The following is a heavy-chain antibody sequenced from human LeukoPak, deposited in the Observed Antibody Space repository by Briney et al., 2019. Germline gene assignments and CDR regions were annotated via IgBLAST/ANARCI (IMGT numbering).Heavy chain of an antibody. D-gene: IGHD6-13*01. V-gene: IGHV4-59*01. CDR1: GGSISSYY. CDR2: IYYSGST. Sequence: SETLSLTCTVSGGSISSYYWSWIRQPPGKGLEWIGYIYYSGSTNYNPSLKSRVTISVDTSKNQFSLKLSSVTAADTAVYYCARDRLSSSWYGLDYYYGMDVWGQGTTVTASS. J-gene: IGHJ6*02. CDR3: ARDRLSSSWYGLDYYYGMDV.